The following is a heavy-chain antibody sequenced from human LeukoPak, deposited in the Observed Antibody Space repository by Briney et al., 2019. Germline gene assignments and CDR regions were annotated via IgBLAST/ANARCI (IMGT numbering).Heavy chain of an antibody. D-gene: IGHD2-2*01. CDR2: NYTSGST. CDR1: GGPISSYH. CDR3: ARDGCYCSSTSCHFDY. V-gene: IGHV4-4*07. J-gene: IGHJ4*02. Sequence: SETLSLPCTVSGGPISSYHERWIPKPAGKGLEWIGRNYTSGSTNYNPSLKSRVTKSVGQSKNQFFLEMGAVTAGVPALYCCARDGCYCSSTSCHFDYWGEGTLVSVPS.